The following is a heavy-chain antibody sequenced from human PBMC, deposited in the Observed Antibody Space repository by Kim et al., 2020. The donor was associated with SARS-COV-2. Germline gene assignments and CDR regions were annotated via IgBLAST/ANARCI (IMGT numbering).Heavy chain of an antibody. D-gene: IGHD2-2*01. CDR3: ARHTSWPFDY. V-gene: IGHV4-59*08. CDR2: ISYTGGT. CDR1: GDSVSRHY. J-gene: IGHJ4*02. Sequence: SETLSLSCIVSGDSVSRHYWSWIRQSPGKGLEWIGYISYTGGTNYNRFLKSRVTISLDTSKNHFSLKLTSVTAADTAVYYCARHTSWPFDYWGQGTLVTV.